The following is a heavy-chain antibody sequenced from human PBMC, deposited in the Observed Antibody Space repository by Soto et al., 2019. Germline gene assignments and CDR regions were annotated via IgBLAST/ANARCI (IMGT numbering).Heavy chain of an antibody. Sequence: EVQLVESRGGLVQRGGSLRLSCAASALSFSNFWMAWVRQTPGKGPEWVATIKDDGSEKYYVDSLKGRFTVSRDNADNSPYLQMNSLRVEDTAIYYCTRDVGGGEFDIWGQGTMVIVSS. V-gene: IGHV3-7*01. J-gene: IGHJ3*02. CDR2: IKDDGSEK. CDR1: ALSFSNFW. CDR3: TRDVGGGEFDI. D-gene: IGHD1-26*01.